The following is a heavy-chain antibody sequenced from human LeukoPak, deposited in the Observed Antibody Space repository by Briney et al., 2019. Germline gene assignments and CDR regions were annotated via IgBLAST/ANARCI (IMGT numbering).Heavy chain of an antibody. Sequence: GSLRLSCAASGFTFSSYAMSWIRQPPGKGLEFIGSVYYSGSAYYNPSLKSRVTISVDTSKNQFSLRLSSVTAADTAVYYCARVGRGGMATPTFDSWGQGTLVTVSS. D-gene: IGHD5-24*01. J-gene: IGHJ4*02. V-gene: IGHV4-39*01. CDR3: ARVGRGGMATPTFDS. CDR1: GFTFSSYA. CDR2: VYYSGSA.